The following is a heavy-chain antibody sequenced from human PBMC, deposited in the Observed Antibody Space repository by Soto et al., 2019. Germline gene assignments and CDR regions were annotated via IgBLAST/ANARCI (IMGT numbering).Heavy chain of an antibody. V-gene: IGHV1-24*01. CDR2: FDPEDGET. J-gene: IGHJ3*02. Sequence: GASVKVSCKVSGYTLTELSMHGVRQAPGKGLEWMGGFDPEDGETIYAQKFQGRVTMTEDTSTDTAYMELSSLRSEDTAVYYCATGASDGYCSGGSCYSDAFDIWGQGTMVTV. CDR3: ATGASDGYCSGGSCYSDAFDI. CDR1: GYTLTELS. D-gene: IGHD2-15*01.